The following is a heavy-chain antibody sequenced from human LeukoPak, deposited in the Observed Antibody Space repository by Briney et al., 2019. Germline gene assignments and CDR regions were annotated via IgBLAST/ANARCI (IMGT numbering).Heavy chain of an antibody. Sequence: ASVKVSCKVSGYTLTELSMHWVRQAPGKGLEWMGGFDPEDGETIYAQKFQGRVTMTEDTSTDTAYMELSSLRSEDTAVYYCPTARYSGSYLPYYFDYWGQGALVTVSS. CDR1: GYTLTELS. J-gene: IGHJ4*02. CDR3: PTARYSGSYLPYYFDY. CDR2: FDPEDGET. D-gene: IGHD1-26*01. V-gene: IGHV1-24*01.